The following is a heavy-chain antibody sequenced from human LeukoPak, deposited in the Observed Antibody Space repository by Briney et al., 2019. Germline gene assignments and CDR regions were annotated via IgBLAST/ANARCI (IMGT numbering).Heavy chain of an antibody. CDR1: GYTFTSYG. J-gene: IGHJ4*02. CDR3: ARDSPFRGDRGVIDY. CDR2: ISAYNGNT. V-gene: IGHV1-18*01. D-gene: IGHD3-10*01. Sequence: ASVKVSCKASGYTFTSYGISWVRQAPGQGLEWMGWISAYNGNTNYAQKLQGRVTMTTDTSTSTAYMELRSLRSDDTAVYYCARDSPFRGDRGVIDYWGQGTLVTVSS.